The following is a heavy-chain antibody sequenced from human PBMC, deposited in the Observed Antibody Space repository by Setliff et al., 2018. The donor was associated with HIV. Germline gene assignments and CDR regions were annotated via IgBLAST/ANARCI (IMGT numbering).Heavy chain of an antibody. J-gene: IGHJ4*02. CDR3: AKGRYSSSWYYFDY. CDR1: GFSFSDSH. D-gene: IGHD6-13*01. Sequence: GGSLRLSCAASGFSFSDSHMTWIRQAPGKGLEWVSYISTTSSNTNYADSVKGRFTISRDNPKNSLYLQMNSLTAEDTAVYYCAKGRYSSSWYYFDYWSQGTLVTVSS. V-gene: IGHV3-11*05. CDR2: ISTTSSNT.